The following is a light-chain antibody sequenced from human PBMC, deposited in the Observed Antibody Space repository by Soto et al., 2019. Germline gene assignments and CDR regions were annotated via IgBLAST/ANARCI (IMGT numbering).Light chain of an antibody. J-gene: IGKJ1*01. CDR2: GAS. CDR1: QSVSSNY. V-gene: IGKV3-20*01. CDR3: QQYITAPEP. Sequence: EIVLTQSPGTLSLSPGERATLSCRASQSVSSNYLAWYQQKPGQAPRLLIYGASSRATGTPDRFSGSGSGTDFTLTISRLEPEDFAVYHCQQYITAPEPFGQGTKVEIK.